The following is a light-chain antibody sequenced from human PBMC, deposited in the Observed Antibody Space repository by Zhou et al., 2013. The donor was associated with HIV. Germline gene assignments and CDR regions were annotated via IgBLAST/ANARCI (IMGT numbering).Light chain of an antibody. J-gene: IGKJ1*01. V-gene: IGKV1-39*01. CDR3: QQSYSTPWT. CDR1: QNIGSH. CDR2: AAS. Sequence: IRITQSPSSLSASTGDRVIITCRASQNIGSHLAWYQQKPGKAPNLLIYAASSLQGGVPSRFSGSGSGTDFTLTISSLQPEDFATYYCQQSYSTPWTFGQGTKVEIK.